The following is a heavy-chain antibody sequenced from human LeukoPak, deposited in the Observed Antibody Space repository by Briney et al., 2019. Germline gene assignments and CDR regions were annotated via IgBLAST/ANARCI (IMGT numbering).Heavy chain of an antibody. CDR1: GFTFSSFS. V-gene: IGHV3-21*01. CDR3: ARDPDAGYFDY. CDR2: ISSSSTYI. Sequence: PGGSLRLSCAASGFTFSSFSMNWVRQAPGKGLEWVSSISSSSTYIYYADSVTGRFTISRDNAKNPLYLQMNSLRAEDTAVYYCARDPDAGYFDYWGQGTLVSVSS. D-gene: IGHD6-13*01. J-gene: IGHJ4*02.